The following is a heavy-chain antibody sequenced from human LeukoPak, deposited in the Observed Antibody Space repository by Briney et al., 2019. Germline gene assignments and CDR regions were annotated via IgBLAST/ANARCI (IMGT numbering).Heavy chain of an antibody. Sequence: GGSLRLSCAASGFTFSSYGMHWVRQAPGKGLEWVAVIWYDGSNKYYADSVKGRFTISRDNCKNTLYLQMNSLRAEDTAVYYCARDSGYDNYAFDIWGQGTMVTVSS. J-gene: IGHJ3*02. CDR1: GFTFSSYG. D-gene: IGHD5-12*01. CDR3: ARDSGYDNYAFDI. CDR2: IWYDGSNK. V-gene: IGHV3-33*01.